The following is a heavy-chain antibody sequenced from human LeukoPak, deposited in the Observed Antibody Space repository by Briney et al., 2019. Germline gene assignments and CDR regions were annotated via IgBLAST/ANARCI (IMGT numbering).Heavy chain of an antibody. J-gene: IGHJ1*01. CDR1: GFSFTTYD. Sequence: GGSLRLSCAASGFSFTTYDMSWVRQAPGKGLEWVSAISGSGGSTYYADSVKGRFTISRDNSKNTLYLQMNSLRAEDTAVYYCAKYCSGGSCYGPEYFQHWGQGTLVTVSS. CDR2: ISGSGGST. D-gene: IGHD2-15*01. V-gene: IGHV3-23*01. CDR3: AKYCSGGSCYGPEYFQH.